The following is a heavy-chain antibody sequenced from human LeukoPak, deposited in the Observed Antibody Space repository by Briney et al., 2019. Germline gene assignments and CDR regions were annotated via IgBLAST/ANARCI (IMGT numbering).Heavy chain of an antibody. Sequence: ASVKVSCKASGRTFSSYAIRWVRQAPGQGLEWMGGIIPIFGTANYAQKFQGRVTITADESTSTAYMELSSLRSEDTAVYYCARDGRGAAAGIYYWGQGTLVTVSS. D-gene: IGHD6-13*01. CDR3: ARDGRGAAAGIYY. J-gene: IGHJ4*02. CDR1: GRTFSSYA. V-gene: IGHV1-69*13. CDR2: IIPIFGTA.